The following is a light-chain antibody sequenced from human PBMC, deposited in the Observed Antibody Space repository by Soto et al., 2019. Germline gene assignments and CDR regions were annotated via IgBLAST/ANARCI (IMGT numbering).Light chain of an antibody. CDR1: QSVSGSF. CDR3: QYYGGSRFT. Sequence: EIVLTQSPGTLSLSPGERATLSCRASQSVSGSFLAWYQQKPGQAPSLLIYGESNRATGIPDRFSGSGSGTDFSLTITRLEPEDFAVYYCQYYGGSRFTFGPGTKVDIK. J-gene: IGKJ3*01. V-gene: IGKV3-20*01. CDR2: GES.